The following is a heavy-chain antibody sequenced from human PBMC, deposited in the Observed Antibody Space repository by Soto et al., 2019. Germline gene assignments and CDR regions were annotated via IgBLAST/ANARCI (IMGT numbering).Heavy chain of an antibody. CDR3: ARDKSPYSSGWHNRHFDY. J-gene: IGHJ4*02. CDR1: GFTFSTYA. CDR2: ISYDGSNK. Sequence: QVQLVESGGGVVQPGRSLRLSCAASGFTFSTYAMHWVRQAPGKGLEWVAVISYDGSNKYYADSVKGRFTISRDNTKNPLYLLMNSLRAEDTAVYYCARDKSPYSSGWHNRHFDYWGQGTLVTVSS. V-gene: IGHV3-30-3*01. D-gene: IGHD6-19*01.